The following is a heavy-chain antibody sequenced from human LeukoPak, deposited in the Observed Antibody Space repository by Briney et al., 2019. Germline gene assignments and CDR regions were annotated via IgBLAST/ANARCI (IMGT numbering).Heavy chain of an antibody. J-gene: IGHJ4*02. Sequence: SETLSLTCSVSGGSVSSSSNYWGWIRQPPGKGLEWIGSIYYSGSTYYNPSLKSRVTISVDTSKNQFSLKLSSVTAADTAVYYCARQGSYYSGGPSEYWGQGTLVTVSS. V-gene: IGHV4-39*01. CDR1: GGSVSSSSNY. CDR2: IYYSGST. D-gene: IGHD1-26*01. CDR3: ARQGSYYSGGPSEY.